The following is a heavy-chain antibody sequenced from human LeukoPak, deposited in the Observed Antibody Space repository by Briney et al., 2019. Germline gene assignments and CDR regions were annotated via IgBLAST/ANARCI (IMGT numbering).Heavy chain of an antibody. J-gene: IGHJ4*02. D-gene: IGHD3-16*01. V-gene: IGHV3-23*01. CDR2: ISGTDNST. CDR1: EFTFSSYA. CDR3: ARGNDNGRDY. Sequence: PGGSLRLSCAASEFTFSSYAMSWVRQAPGKGLEWVSSISGTDNSTYYADSVKGRFIISRDNSKNMLYLQMNSLRAEDTAVYYCARGNDNGRDYWGQGTLVTISS.